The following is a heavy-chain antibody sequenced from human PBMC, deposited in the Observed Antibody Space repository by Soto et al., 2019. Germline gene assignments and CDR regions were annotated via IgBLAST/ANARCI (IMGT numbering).Heavy chain of an antibody. CDR2: IYYSGST. V-gene: IGHV4-59*08. J-gene: IGHJ4*02. Sequence: QVQLQESGPGLVKPSETLSLTCTVSGGSISSYYWSWIRQPPGKGLEWIVYIYYSGSTNYNPSLKSRVTISVDTSKNHFSLKLSSVTAADTAVYYCARRYGDTLDYWGQGTLVTVSS. D-gene: IGHD4-17*01. CDR1: GGSISSYY. CDR3: ARRYGDTLDY.